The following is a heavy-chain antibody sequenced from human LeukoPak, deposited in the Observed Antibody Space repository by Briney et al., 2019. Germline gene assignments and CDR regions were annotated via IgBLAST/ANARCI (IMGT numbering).Heavy chain of an antibody. D-gene: IGHD3-10*01. CDR3: ARAGPPLEFDC. Sequence: ASVKVSCKASGYTLTAYYVHWVRQAPGQGLEWMGRINPNSGDTNYAQEFQGRVTMTRDTSISTAYMELSRLRSDDTAVYYCARAGPPLEFDCWGQGTLVTLSS. CDR1: GYTLTAYY. J-gene: IGHJ5*01. V-gene: IGHV1-2*06. CDR2: INPNSGDT.